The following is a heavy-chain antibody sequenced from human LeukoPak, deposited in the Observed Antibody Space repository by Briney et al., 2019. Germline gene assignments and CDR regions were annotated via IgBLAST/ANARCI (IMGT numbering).Heavy chain of an antibody. D-gene: IGHD2-2*01. CDR2: IYYSGST. J-gene: IGHJ4*02. Sequence: PSETLSLTCTVSGGSISSGGYYWSWIRQHPGKGLEWIGYIYYSGSTYYNPSLKSRVTISVDTSMNQFSLKLSSVTAADTAVYYCALYCSSTSCRRGAFDYWGQGTLVTVSS. CDR1: GGSISSGGYY. V-gene: IGHV4-31*03. CDR3: ALYCSSTSCRRGAFDY.